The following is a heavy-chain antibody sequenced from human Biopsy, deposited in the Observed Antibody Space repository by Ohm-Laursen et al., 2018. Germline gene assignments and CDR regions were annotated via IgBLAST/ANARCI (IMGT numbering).Heavy chain of an antibody. J-gene: IGHJ4*02. D-gene: IGHD3-3*01. CDR2: IYPDSGDT. CDR1: GDAFLGYY. Sequence: GYSVKVSCKASGDAFLGYYLHWVRQAPGQGLEWMGSIYPDSGDTDFAQKFQGRVSMTRDTSVSTAYLELSSLRSDDTAIYYCARDLLEWSLPSWGQGTLATVSS. CDR3: ARDLLEWSLPS. V-gene: IGHV1-2*02.